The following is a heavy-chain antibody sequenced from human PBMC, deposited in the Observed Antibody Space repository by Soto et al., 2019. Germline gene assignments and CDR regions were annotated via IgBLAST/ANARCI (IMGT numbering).Heavy chain of an antibody. Sequence: EVQLVETGGGSIQPGGSLTLSCSASGFIVSRHYMSWVRQGPGKGPEWVSIIHAGGNSFFADAVKGRFTISTDTSNNTLSLHMNNLKGEDTDVYYCVRDFTSWGQGTRVTVSS. V-gene: IGHV3-53*02. CDR3: VRDFTS. CDR1: GFIVSRHY. J-gene: IGHJ4*02. CDR2: IHAGGNS.